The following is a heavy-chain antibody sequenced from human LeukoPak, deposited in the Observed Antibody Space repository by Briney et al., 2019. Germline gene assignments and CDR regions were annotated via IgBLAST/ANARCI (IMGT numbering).Heavy chain of an antibody. Sequence: SETLSHTRTVSGGSISSSGRYWGWIRQPPGKGLQWIGSISYSGSTYYNPSLQSRLPISVDTSRNQFSLKLSSVTAADTAVYYCARHVHSNSAYPVGGYWGHGTPVTVSS. D-gene: IGHD6-6*01. V-gene: IGHV4-39*01. J-gene: IGHJ4*01. CDR2: ISYSGST. CDR3: ARHVHSNSAYPVGGY. CDR1: GGSISSSGRY.